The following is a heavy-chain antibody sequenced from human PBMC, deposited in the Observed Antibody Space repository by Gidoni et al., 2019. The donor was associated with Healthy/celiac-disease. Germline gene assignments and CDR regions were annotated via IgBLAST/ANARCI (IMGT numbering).Heavy chain of an antibody. J-gene: IGHJ3*02. CDR1: GFTFTDYY. CDR3: ARDPSVYCSSTSCSAGAFDI. Sequence: QVQLVESGGGLVKPGGSLRLSCAASGFTFTDYYMSWIRQAPGKGLAWVSYISSSSSYTNYADSVKGRFTISRDNAKNSLYLQMNSRRAEDTAVYYCARDPSVYCSSTSCSAGAFDIWGQGTMVTVSS. V-gene: IGHV3-11*05. D-gene: IGHD2-2*01. CDR2: ISSSSSYT.